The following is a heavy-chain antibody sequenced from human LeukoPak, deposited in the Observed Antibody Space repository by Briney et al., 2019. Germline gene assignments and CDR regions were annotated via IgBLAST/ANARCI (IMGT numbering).Heavy chain of an antibody. CDR3: ARGDGVIMKY. CDR2: IKTDGSST. J-gene: IGHJ4*02. D-gene: IGHD3-10*01. V-gene: IGHV3-74*01. Sequence: GGSLRLSCAGSGDSWMHWVRQVPGKGLVWVSRIKTDGSSTSYADPVKGRFTISNDNAENTLYLQMNSLRAEDTAVYYCARGDGVIMKYWGQGTLVTVSS. CDR1: GDSW.